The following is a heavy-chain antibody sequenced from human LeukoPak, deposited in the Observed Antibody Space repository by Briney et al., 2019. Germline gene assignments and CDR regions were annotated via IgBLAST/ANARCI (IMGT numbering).Heavy chain of an antibody. CDR3: ASDMTGYSSGWYGNWFDP. CDR2: IYTSGST. D-gene: IGHD6-19*01. V-gene: IGHV4-4*07. Sequence: PSETLSLTCTVSGGXISSYYCSWIRQPAGKGLEWIGLIYTSGSTNYNPSLKNRVTMSVDTSKNQFSLKLSSVTAADTAVYYCASDMTGYSSGWYGNWFDPWGQGTLVTVSS. CDR1: GGXISSYY. J-gene: IGHJ5*02.